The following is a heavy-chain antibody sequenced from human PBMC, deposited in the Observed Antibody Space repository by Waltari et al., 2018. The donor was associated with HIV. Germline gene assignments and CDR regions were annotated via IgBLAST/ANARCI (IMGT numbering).Heavy chain of an antibody. CDR1: GGSFSGYY. V-gene: IGHV4-34*01. J-gene: IGHJ5*02. Sequence: QVQLQQWGAGLLKPSETLSLTCAVSGGSFSGYYWRWIRQPPGKGLEWIGEINHSGSTNYNPSLKSRVTISVDTSKNQFSLKLSSVTAADTAVYYCARHGNYGDYVFDPWGQGTLVTVSS. CDR3: ARHGNYGDYVFDP. CDR2: INHSGST. D-gene: IGHD4-17*01.